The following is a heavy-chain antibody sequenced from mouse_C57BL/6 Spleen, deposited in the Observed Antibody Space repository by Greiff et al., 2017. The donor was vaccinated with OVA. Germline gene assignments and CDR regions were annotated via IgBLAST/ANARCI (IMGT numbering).Heavy chain of an antibody. D-gene: IGHD1-1*01. CDR2: IWTGGGT. CDR3: ARVYYGSSYFYWYFDV. CDR1: GFSLTSYA. V-gene: IGHV2-9-1*01. Sequence: QVQLKQSGPGLVAPSQSLSITCTVSGFSLTSYAISWVRQPPGKGLEWLGVIWTGGGTNYNSALKSRLSISKDNSKSQVFLKMNSLQTDDTARYYFARVYYGSSYFYWYFDVWGTGTTVTVSS. J-gene: IGHJ1*03.